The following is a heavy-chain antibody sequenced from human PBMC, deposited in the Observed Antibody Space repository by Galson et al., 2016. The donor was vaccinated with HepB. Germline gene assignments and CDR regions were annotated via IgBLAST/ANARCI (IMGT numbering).Heavy chain of an antibody. Sequence: SLRLSCATSGFTFSDYAMSWVRQAPGKGLVWVSAISGSGGSTYYADSVKGRFTISRDNSKNTLYLQMNSLRAEDTAVYYYYYGMDVWGQGTTVTVSS. CDR3: YYGMDV. J-gene: IGHJ6*02. CDR1: GFTFSDYA. V-gene: IGHV3-23*01. CDR2: ISGSGGST.